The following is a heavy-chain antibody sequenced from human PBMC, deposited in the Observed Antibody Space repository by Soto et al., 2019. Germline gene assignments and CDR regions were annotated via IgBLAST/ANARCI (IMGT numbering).Heavy chain of an antibody. CDR2: ISYDGSNK. Sequence: VQLVESGGGVVQPGRSLRLSCAAYGFTFSSYGMHWVRQAPGKGLEWVAVISYDGSNKYYADSVKGRFTISRDNSKNTLYLQMNSLRAEDTAVYYCAKDGDIVVVPAAMFFDYWGQGTLVTVSS. CDR1: GFTFSSYG. CDR3: AKDGDIVVVPAAMFFDY. J-gene: IGHJ4*02. D-gene: IGHD2-2*01. V-gene: IGHV3-30*18.